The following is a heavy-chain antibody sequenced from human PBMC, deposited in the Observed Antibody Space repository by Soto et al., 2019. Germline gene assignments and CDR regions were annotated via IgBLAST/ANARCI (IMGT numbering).Heavy chain of an antibody. CDR1: GFTFSNYW. CDR3: ARVAYGNGWIFDH. D-gene: IGHD6-19*01. CDR2: IKQDGSEK. V-gene: IGHV3-7*01. J-gene: IGHJ4*01. Sequence: GGSLRLSCAASGFTFSNYWMSWVRQAPGKGLEWVANIKQDGSEKYYVDSVKGRFTLSRDNAQNSLQLQMNSLRAEETAIYFCARVAYGNGWIFDHWGQGSLVTGSS.